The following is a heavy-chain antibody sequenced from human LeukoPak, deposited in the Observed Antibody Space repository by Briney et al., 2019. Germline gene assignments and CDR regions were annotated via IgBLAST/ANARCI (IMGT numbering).Heavy chain of an antibody. CDR3: ARESGSGWTFDY. D-gene: IGHD6-19*01. CDR2: ISSSGDTI. CDR1: GFTFSSTK. J-gene: IGHJ4*02. V-gene: IGHV3-48*03. Sequence: GGCLILSCAAAGFTFSSTKVDSVRQAPGWGLGLVSYISSSGDTIYYADSVKGRFTITRDNAKDSLYLQMNGLRAEDTAIYNCARESGSGWTFDYWGQGTLVTVSS.